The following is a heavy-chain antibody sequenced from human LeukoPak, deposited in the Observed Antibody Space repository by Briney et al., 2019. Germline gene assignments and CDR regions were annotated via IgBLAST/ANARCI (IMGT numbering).Heavy chain of an antibody. V-gene: IGHV3-21*01. CDR1: GFTFSSYS. Sequence: PGGSLRLSCAASGFTFSSYSMNWVRQAPGKGLEWVSSISSSSSYIYYADSVKGRFTISRDNAKNSLYLQMNSLRAEDTAVYYCARDPLTGYYEDYWGQGTLVTVSS. CDR3: ARDPLTGYYEDY. CDR2: ISSSSSYI. D-gene: IGHD3-9*01. J-gene: IGHJ4*02.